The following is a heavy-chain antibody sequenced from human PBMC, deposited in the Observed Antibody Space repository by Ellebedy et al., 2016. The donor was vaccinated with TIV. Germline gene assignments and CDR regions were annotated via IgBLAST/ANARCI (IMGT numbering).Heavy chain of an antibody. J-gene: IGHJ4*02. Sequence: GESLKISCAASGFTFSRYSIHWVRRAPGKVLEWAAAISHDGSFKEYADSAKGRFTISRDNSKNTLYLQMIRLRAEDTAVYYCVRERSLGTLDYWGQGTLVTVSS. CDR2: ISHDGSFK. CDR3: VRERSLGTLDY. V-gene: IGHV3-30-3*01. CDR1: GFTFSRYS.